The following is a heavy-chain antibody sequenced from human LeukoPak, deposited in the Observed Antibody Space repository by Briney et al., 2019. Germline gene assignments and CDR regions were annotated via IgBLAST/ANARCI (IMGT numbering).Heavy chain of an antibody. V-gene: IGHV4-39*01. D-gene: IGHD6-19*01. CDR2: IYYSGST. J-gene: IGHJ4*02. CDR3: VRRIAVARGPIDY. CDR1: GGSISSSSYY. Sequence: PSETLSLTCTVPGGSISSSSYYWGWIRQPPGKGLEWIGSIYYSGSTYYNPSLKSRVTISVDTSKNQFSLKLSSVTAADTAVYYCVRRIAVARGPIDYWGQGTLVTVSS.